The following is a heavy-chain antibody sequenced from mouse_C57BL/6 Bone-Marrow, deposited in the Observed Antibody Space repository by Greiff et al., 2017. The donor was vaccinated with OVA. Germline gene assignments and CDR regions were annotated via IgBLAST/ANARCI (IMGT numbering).Heavy chain of an antibody. V-gene: IGHV1-80*01. CDR1: GYTFTSYW. CDR2: IYPGDGDT. CDR3: ARGAY. J-gene: IGHJ3*01. Sequence: VQLQQPGAELVKPGASVKLSCKASGYTFTSYWMHWVKQRPGQGLEWIGQIYPGDGDTNYNGKFKGKATLTADKSSSTAYMQLSSLTSEDSAVYFCARGAYWGQGTLVTVS.